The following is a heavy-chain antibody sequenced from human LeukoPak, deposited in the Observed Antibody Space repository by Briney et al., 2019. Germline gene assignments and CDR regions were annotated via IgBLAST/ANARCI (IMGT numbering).Heavy chain of an antibody. CDR3: VRKGSSWYYFDY. V-gene: IGHV4-59*08. Sequence: PSETLSLTCAVYGGSFSGYYWSWIRQPPGKGLEWIGYIYYSGSTNYNPSLKSRVTISVDTSKNQFSLKLSSVTAADTAVYYCVRKGSSWYYFDYWGQGTLVTVSS. D-gene: IGHD6-13*01. J-gene: IGHJ4*02. CDR2: IYYSGST. CDR1: GGSFSGYY.